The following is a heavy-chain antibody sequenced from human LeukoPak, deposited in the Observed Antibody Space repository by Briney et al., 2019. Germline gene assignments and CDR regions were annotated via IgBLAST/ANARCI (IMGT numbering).Heavy chain of an antibody. CDR2: ISDDGDST. J-gene: IGHJ4*02. CDR3: ARDSPVLTV. D-gene: IGHD3-9*01. Sequence: GGSLRLSCAASGFTFSSHSMSWVRQAPGTGLEWVSAISDDGDSTYYADSVKGRFTISRDKSKNMLDLQMNSLRAEDSAIYYCARDSPVLTVWGQGTLVTVSS. V-gene: IGHV3-23*01. CDR1: GFTFSSHS.